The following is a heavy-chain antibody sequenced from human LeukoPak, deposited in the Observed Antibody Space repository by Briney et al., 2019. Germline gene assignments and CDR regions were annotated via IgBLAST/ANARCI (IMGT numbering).Heavy chain of an antibody. CDR2: ISYDGSNK. Sequence: GGSLRLSCAASGFTFSSYAMHWVRQAPGKGLEWVAVISYDGSNKYYADSVKGRFTISRDNSKNTLYLQMNSLRAEDTAVYYCARDPYYSSTSCPSDAFDIWGQGTMVTVSS. D-gene: IGHD2-2*01. J-gene: IGHJ3*02. CDR3: ARDPYYSSTSCPSDAFDI. CDR1: GFTFSSYA. V-gene: IGHV3-30-3*01.